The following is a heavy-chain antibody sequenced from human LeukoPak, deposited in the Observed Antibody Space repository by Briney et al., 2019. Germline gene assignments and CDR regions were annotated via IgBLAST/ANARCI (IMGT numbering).Heavy chain of an antibody. J-gene: IGHJ6*03. CDR1: GYSISSGYY. CDR2: IYHSGSP. D-gene: IGHD2-15*01. V-gene: IGHV4-38-2*02. CDR3: AREGRYCGGGRCPYMDV. Sequence: ASETLSLTCTVSGYSISSGYYWDWIRQPPGKGLEWIGSIYHSGSPYYNSSLKSRVTISVDTSKNQFSLKLSSVTAADTAVYYCAREGRYCGGGRCPYMDVWGKGTTVTVSS.